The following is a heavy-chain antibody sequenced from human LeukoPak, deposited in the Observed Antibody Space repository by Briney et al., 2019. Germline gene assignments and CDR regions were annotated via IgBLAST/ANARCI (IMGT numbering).Heavy chain of an antibody. CDR1: GGSISSSSYY. J-gene: IGHJ3*02. Sequence: PSETLSLTCTVSGGSISSSSYYWGWIRQPPGKGLECIGYIYYSGSTNYNPSLKSRVTISIDTSKNQFSLKLSSVTAADTAVYYCARRNYDIFAFDIWGQGTMVTVSS. V-gene: IGHV4-61*05. D-gene: IGHD3-22*01. CDR2: IYYSGST. CDR3: ARRNYDIFAFDI.